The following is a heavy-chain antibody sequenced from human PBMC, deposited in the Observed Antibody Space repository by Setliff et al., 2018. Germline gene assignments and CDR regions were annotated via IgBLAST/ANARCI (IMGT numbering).Heavy chain of an antibody. J-gene: IGHJ4*02. CDR3: AKVPTWGSVDY. D-gene: IGHD3-16*01. V-gene: IGHV5-51*01. CDR1: GYRFTTYW. CDR2: VFSGDSDT. Sequence: GESLKISCKGSGYRFTTYWIGWVRQMPGKGLEWMGIVFSGDSDTRYSPSFQGQVTMSADKSINSLYLQMNNLRVEDTALYYCAKVPTWGSVDYWGQGTLVTVSS.